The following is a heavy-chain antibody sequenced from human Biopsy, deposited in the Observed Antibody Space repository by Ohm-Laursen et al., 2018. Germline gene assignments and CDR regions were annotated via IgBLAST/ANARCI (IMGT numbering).Heavy chain of an antibody. V-gene: IGHV4-31*03. J-gene: IGHJ4*02. CDR3: ARLGSGDYFPTFFDF. CDR2: IFYSANA. Sequence: PSLTLSLTCTGFGFSIYGGRYYCNSIRHHPGKGLEWIGNIFYSANAYYNPSLKSRVTISVGTSKNQFSLKLSSVTAADSAVDYCARLGSGDYFPTFFDFWGQGALVTVSS. CDR1: GFSIYGGRYY. D-gene: IGHD5-12*01.